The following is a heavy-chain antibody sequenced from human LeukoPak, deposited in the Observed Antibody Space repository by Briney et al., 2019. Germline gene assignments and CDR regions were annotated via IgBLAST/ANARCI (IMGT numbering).Heavy chain of an antibody. D-gene: IGHD7-27*01. CDR3: ARSTGDDYYYGLDV. CDR2: ISRSGSPI. J-gene: IGHJ6*02. Sequence: HPGRSLRLSCTASGLTLSSYEMNWVRQAPGKGPEWISSISRSGSPIYADSVKGRFTISRDNAKNSLYLQMNSLRGEDTAVYYCARSTGDDYYYGLDVWGQGTTVTVSS. V-gene: IGHV3-48*03. CDR1: GLTLSSYE.